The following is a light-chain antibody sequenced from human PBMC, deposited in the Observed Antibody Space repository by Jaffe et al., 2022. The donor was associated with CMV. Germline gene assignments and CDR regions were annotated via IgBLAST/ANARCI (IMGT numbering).Light chain of an antibody. CDR2: EVT. Sequence: QSALTQPPSASGSPGQSVTISCTGTSSDVGHYNYVSWFQQHPGKAPKLLIYEVTKRPSGVPDRFSGSKSGNTASLTVSGLQADDEADYFCTSYASSNNFLFGGGTKLTVL. CDR3: TSYASSNNFL. J-gene: IGLJ2*01. V-gene: IGLV2-8*01. CDR1: SSDVGHYNY.